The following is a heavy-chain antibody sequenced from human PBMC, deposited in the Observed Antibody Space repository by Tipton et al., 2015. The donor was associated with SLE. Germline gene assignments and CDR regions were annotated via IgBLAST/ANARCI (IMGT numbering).Heavy chain of an antibody. CDR3: ATSYSSSPNDAFDI. J-gene: IGHJ3*02. CDR1: GDSISYNY. Sequence: GLVKPSETLSLTCTVSGDSISYNYWSWIRQPPGKGLEWIGNINYSGSTYYNPSLKSRVTISVDTSNNQFSLKLSSVTAADTALYYCATSYSSSPNDAFDIWGQGTMVTVSS. V-gene: IGHV4-59*12. CDR2: INYSGST. D-gene: IGHD6-6*01.